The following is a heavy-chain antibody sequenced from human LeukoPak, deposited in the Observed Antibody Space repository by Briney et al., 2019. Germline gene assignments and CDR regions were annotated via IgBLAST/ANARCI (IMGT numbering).Heavy chain of an antibody. Sequence: GGSLRLSCTASGFIFGDYAMSWFRQAPGKGLEWVGFIRSKAYGGTTEYAASVKGRFTISRDDSKSIAYLQMNSLKTEDTAVYYCTRVNSLRGAFDIWGQGTMVTVSS. J-gene: IGHJ3*02. CDR1: GFIFGDYA. CDR3: TRVNSLRGAFDI. D-gene: IGHD2/OR15-2a*01. CDR2: IRSKAYGGTT. V-gene: IGHV3-49*03.